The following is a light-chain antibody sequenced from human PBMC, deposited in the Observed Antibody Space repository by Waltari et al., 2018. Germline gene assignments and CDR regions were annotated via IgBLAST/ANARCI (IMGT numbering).Light chain of an antibody. CDR1: CLRTYF. CDR2: GKN. J-gene: IGLJ3*02. CDR3: SSRDSSGNHVL. V-gene: IGLV3-19*01. Sequence: SSGLTQDPAVSVALGLTVRITCQGDCLRTYFATWYQQKPGQAPLLVIYGKNNRPSGIPDRFSGSSSEDTTSLTITGAQAEDEADYFCSSRDSSGNHVLFGGGTKLTVL.